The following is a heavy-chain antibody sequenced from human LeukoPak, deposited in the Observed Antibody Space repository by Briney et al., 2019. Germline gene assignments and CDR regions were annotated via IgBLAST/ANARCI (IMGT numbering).Heavy chain of an antibody. CDR1: GGSISSSYYY. D-gene: IGHD3-22*01. CDR2: INHSGST. J-gene: IGHJ5*02. V-gene: IGHV4-39*07. Sequence: SGTLSLTCTVSGGSISSSYYYWGWIRQPPGKGLEWIGEINHSGSTNYNPSLKSRVTISVDTSKNQFSLKLSSVTAADTAVYYCARLGTMTRGLASWGQGTLVTVSS. CDR3: ARLGTMTRGLAS.